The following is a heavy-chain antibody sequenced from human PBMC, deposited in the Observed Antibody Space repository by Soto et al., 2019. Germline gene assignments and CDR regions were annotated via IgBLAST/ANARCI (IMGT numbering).Heavy chain of an antibody. D-gene: IGHD3-10*01. CDR3: ARQIVTMVRGVIITTPGSGMDV. J-gene: IGHJ6*02. V-gene: IGHV4-59*08. CDR1: GGSISSYY. CDR2: IYYSGST. Sequence: SETLSLTCTVSGGSISSYYWSWIRQPPGKGLEWIGYIYYSGSTNYNPSLKSRVTISVDTSKNQFSLKLSPVTAADTAVYYCARQIVTMVRGVIITTPGSGMDVWGQGTTVTVSS.